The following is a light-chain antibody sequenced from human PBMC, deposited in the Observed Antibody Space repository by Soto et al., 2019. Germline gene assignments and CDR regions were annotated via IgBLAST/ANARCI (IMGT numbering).Light chain of an antibody. CDR3: RSYTSSSTLVV. CDR2: EVS. V-gene: IGLV2-14*01. CDR1: SSDVGGYNY. Sequence: QSALTQPASVSGSPGQSITISCTGTSSDVGGYNYVSWYQQHPGKAPKLMIYEVSNRPSGLSNRFSGSKSGNTASLTISGLQAEDGADSYCRSYTSSSTLVVFGGGTKRTVL. J-gene: IGLJ2*01.